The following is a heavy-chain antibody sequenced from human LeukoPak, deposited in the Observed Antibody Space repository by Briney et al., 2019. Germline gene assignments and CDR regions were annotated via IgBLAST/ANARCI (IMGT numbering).Heavy chain of an antibody. CDR2: IWYDGSNK. CDR1: GFTFSSYS. Sequence: GGSLRLSCAASGFTFSSYSMNWVRQAPGKGLEWVAVIWYDGSNKYYADSVKGRFTISRDNSKNTLYLQMNSLRAEDTAVYYCARIAVAGPFDAFDIWGQGTMVTVSS. V-gene: IGHV3-33*08. J-gene: IGHJ3*02. CDR3: ARIAVAGPFDAFDI. D-gene: IGHD6-19*01.